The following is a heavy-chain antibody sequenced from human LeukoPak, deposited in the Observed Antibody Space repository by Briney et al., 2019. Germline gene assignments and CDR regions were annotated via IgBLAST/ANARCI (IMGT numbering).Heavy chain of an antibody. V-gene: IGHV4-59*08. CDR1: GGSFSGYY. CDR3: ARTLSSSWYVNYYYMDV. D-gene: IGHD6-13*01. Sequence: SETLSLTCAVYGGSFSGYYWSWIRQPPGKGLEWIGYIYHSGGTSYNPSLKSRVTISVDTSKNQFSLKLSSVTAADTAVYYCARTLSSSWYVNYYYMDVWGKGTTVTISS. CDR2: IYHSGGT. J-gene: IGHJ6*03.